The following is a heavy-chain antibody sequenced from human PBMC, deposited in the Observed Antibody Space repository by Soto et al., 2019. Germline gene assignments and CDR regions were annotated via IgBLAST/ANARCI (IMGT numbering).Heavy chain of an antibody. CDR2: IWYDGSNK. V-gene: IGHV3-33*01. CDR1: GFTFSSYG. D-gene: IGHD5-18*01. Sequence: GSLRLSCAASGFTFSSYGMHWVRQAPGKGLEWVAVIWYDGSNKYYADSVKGRFTISRDNSKNTLYLQMNSLRAEDTAVYYCARDGIQLKYGMDVWGQGTTVTVSS. CDR3: ARDGIQLKYGMDV. J-gene: IGHJ6*02.